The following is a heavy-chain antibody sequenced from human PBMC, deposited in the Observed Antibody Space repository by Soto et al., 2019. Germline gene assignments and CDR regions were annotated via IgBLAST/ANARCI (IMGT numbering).Heavy chain of an antibody. CDR1: GGSISSSSYY. CDR3: ASQASPYYYYGMDV. J-gene: IGHJ6*02. CDR2: IYYSGST. Sequence: PSETLSLTCTVSGGSISSSSYYWGWIRQPPGKGLEWIGSIYYSGSTYYNPSLKSRVTISVGTSKNQFSLKLSSVTAADTAVYYCASQASPYYYYGMDVWGQGTTVTVSS. V-gene: IGHV4-39*01.